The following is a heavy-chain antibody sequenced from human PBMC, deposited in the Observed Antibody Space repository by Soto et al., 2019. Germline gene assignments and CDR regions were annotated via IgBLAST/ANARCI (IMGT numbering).Heavy chain of an antibody. CDR2: ISSSGSTI. Sequence: QVQLVESGGGLVKPGGSLRLSCAASGFTFSDYYMSWIRQAPGKGLEWVSYISSSGSTIYYADSVKGRFTISRDNAKKSLYLQMNSLRAEDTAVYYCASTDIVVVVAANDAFDIWGQGTMVTVSS. V-gene: IGHV3-11*01. D-gene: IGHD2-15*01. J-gene: IGHJ3*02. CDR1: GFTFSDYY. CDR3: ASTDIVVVVAANDAFDI.